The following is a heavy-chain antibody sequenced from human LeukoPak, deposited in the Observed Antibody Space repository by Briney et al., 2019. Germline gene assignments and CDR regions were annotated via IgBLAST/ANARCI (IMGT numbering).Heavy chain of an antibody. D-gene: IGHD3-10*01. CDR2: IDGDNGRT. V-gene: IGHV1-3*01. J-gene: IGHJ5*02. CDR3: ASHYYGSGSLWTNWFDP. CDR1: GYSFIHYA. Sequence: ASVKVSCKASGYSFIHYALHWVRQAPGQRLEWMGCIDGDNGRTQYSQKFRDRVTITRDTSANTAYIEVSSLRFEDTAVYYCASHYYGSGSLWTNWFDPWGQGTLVTVSS.